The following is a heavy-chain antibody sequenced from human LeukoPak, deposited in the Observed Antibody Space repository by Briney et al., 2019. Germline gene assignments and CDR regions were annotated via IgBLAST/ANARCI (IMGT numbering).Heavy chain of an antibody. V-gene: IGHV4-39*07. J-gene: IGHJ4*02. CDR3: ARIPFYFDS. CDR1: GGSISSSSYY. Sequence: SETLSLTCTVSGGSISSSSYYWGWIRQPPGKGLEWIGSIYYGGNTYYNPSLRSRVTISVDTSQNHFSLKLSSVTAADTAVYYCARIPFYFDSWGQGTLVTVSS. CDR2: IYYGGNT.